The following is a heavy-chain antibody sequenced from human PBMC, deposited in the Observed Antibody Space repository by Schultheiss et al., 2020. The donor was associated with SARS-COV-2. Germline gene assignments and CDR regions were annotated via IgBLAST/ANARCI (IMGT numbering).Heavy chain of an antibody. CDR1: GFTFSNYG. J-gene: IGHJ4*01. CDR3: ARDFFEWFGTAGY. D-gene: IGHD3-3*01. CDR2: IFSDGNTK. V-gene: IGHV3-33*01. Sequence: GGSLRLSCAASGFTFSNYGMHWVRQAPGKGLQWVAVIFSDGNTKYYADSVNGRFTISRDNSKNTLYLQMDSLRAEDTALYYCARDFFEWFGTAGYWGQGTLVTVSS.